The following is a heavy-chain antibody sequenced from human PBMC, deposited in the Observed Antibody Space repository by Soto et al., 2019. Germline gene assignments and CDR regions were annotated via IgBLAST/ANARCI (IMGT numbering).Heavy chain of an antibody. Sequence: QVQLVQSGAEVKKPGSSVKVSCKASGGTFSSYAISWVRQAPGQGLEWMGGIIPIFGTANYAQKFQGRVTITANESTSTAYMELSSLRSEDTAVYYCARLRGEFHTSTPDRWGQGTLVTVSS. CDR1: GGTFSSYA. V-gene: IGHV1-69*12. CDR2: IIPIFGTA. J-gene: IGHJ4*02. CDR3: ARLRGEFHTSTPDR. D-gene: IGHD3-10*01.